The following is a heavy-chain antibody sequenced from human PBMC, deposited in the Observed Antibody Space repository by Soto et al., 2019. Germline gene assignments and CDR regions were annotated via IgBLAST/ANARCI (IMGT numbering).Heavy chain of an antibody. J-gene: IGHJ1*01. CDR2: INPSSGGT. CDR3: ARGYCSGGSCLEYFQH. Sequence: ASVKVSCKASGYTFTGYYMHWVRQAPGQGLEWMGWINPSSGGTNYAQKFQGRVTMTRDTSISTAYMELSRLRSDDTAVYYCARGYCSGGSCLEYFQHWGQGTLVTVSS. V-gene: IGHV1-2*02. CDR1: GYTFTGYY. D-gene: IGHD2-15*01.